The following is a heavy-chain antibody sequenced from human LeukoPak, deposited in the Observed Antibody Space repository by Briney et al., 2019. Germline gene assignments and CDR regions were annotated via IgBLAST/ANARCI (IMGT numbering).Heavy chain of an antibody. J-gene: IGHJ4*02. CDR2: IYYSGST. Sequence: SETLSLTCTVSGGSISSGGYYWSWIRQHPGKGLEWIGYIYYSGSTYYNPSLKSRVTISVDTSKNQFSLKLSSVTAADTAVYYCAREDSSGYPYWGQGTLVTVSS. CDR3: AREDSSGYPY. V-gene: IGHV4-31*03. D-gene: IGHD3-22*01. CDR1: GGSISSGGYY.